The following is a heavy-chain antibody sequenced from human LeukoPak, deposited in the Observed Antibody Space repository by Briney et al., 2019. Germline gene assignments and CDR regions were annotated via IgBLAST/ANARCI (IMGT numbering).Heavy chain of an antibody. V-gene: IGHV3-23*01. CDR1: GFTFSSYA. Sequence: GGSLTLSCAASGFTFSSYAMSWVRQPPGKGLEWVSAISGSGGSTYYADSVKGRFTISRGNSKNTLYLQMNSLRAEDTAVYYCGGADYYDSSGYYYAFDYWGQGTLVTVSS. CDR2: ISGSGGST. D-gene: IGHD3-22*01. J-gene: IGHJ4*02. CDR3: GGADYYDSSGYYYAFDY.